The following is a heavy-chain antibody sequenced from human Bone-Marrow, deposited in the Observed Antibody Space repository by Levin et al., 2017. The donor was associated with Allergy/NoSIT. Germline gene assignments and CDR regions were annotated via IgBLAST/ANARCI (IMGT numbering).Heavy chain of an antibody. CDR2: INWNGGRT. D-gene: IGHD6-19*01. V-gene: IGHV3-20*04. Sequence: PGGSLRLSCAASGFTFDDYAMSWVRQAPGKGLEWVSGINWNGGRTGYIDSVKGRFTISRDNAKNSLYLQMNSLRAEDTALYSCARAQAVAGFQSDYWGQGTLVTVSS. CDR1: GFTFDDYA. J-gene: IGHJ4*02. CDR3: ARAQAVAGFQSDY.